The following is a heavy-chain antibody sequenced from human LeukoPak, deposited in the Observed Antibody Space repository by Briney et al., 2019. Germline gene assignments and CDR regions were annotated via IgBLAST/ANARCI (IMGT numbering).Heavy chain of an antibody. CDR3: ARSRADSSGSIFDY. D-gene: IGHD3-22*01. Sequence: GSVKVSCKASVYTFTSYVISWVRQAPGQGLEWMGWIRAYKGNTNYVQKLQGRGTMTTDTSTSTAYMELRSLRSDDTAVYYCARSRADSSGSIFDYWGQGTLVTVSS. CDR2: IRAYKGNT. V-gene: IGHV1-18*01. CDR1: VYTFTSYV. J-gene: IGHJ4*02.